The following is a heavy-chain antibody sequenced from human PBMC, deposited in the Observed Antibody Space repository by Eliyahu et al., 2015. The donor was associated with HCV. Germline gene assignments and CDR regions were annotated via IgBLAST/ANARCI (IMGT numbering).Heavy chain of an antibody. CDR2: ISGSGGST. D-gene: IGHD3-22*01. CDR1: GFXFXSYA. CDR3: AKNYYDSSGYKDPHNWFDP. J-gene: IGHJ5*02. V-gene: IGHV3-23*01. Sequence: EVQLLESGGGLVQPGGSLRLSCAASGFXFXSYAXSWVRQAPGKGLEWVSAISGSGGSTYYADSVKGRFTISRDNSKNTLYLQMNSLRAEDTAVYYCAKNYYDSSGYKDPHNWFDPWGQGTLVTVSS.